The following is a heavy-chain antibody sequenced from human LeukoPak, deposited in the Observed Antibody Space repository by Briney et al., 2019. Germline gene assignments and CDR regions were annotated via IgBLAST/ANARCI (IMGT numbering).Heavy chain of an antibody. CDR1: GFTFSSYG. CDR2: ISWNSGTI. V-gene: IGHV3-9*01. D-gene: IGHD5-24*01. J-gene: IGHJ4*02. Sequence: GGSLRLSCAASGFTFSSYGMHWVRQAPGKGLEWVSGISWNSGTIAYADSVKGRFTISRDNAKSSLYLQMNSLRAEDTAIYYCTRVGYIDEGIDYWGQGTLVTVSS. CDR3: TRVGYIDEGIDY.